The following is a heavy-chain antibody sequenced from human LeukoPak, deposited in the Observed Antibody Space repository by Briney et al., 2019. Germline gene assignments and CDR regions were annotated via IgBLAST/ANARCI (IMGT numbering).Heavy chain of an antibody. CDR1: GGSISSGSYY. Sequence: SETLSLTCTVSGGSISSGSYYWSWIRQPAGKGLEWIGRIYTSGSTSYNPSLKSRVAISVDTSKNQFSLKLSSVTAADTAVYYCARLPLGYCSSTSCYTERDYWGQGTLVTVSS. V-gene: IGHV4-61*02. CDR2: IYTSGST. D-gene: IGHD2-2*02. J-gene: IGHJ4*02. CDR3: ARLPLGYCSSTSCYTERDY.